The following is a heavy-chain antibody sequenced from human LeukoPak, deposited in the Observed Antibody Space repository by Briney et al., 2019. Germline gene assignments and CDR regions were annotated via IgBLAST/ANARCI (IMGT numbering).Heavy chain of an antibody. Sequence: GGSLRLSCAASGFSFSSYLMSWVRQAPGKGLEWVSTISGNGGGTYYADSVKGRFTISRDNSKNTLYLQMNSLRAEDRALYYCARRLCSGGSCSSFDYWGRGTLVTVSS. CDR3: ARRLCSGGSCSSFDY. CDR2: ISGNGGGT. CDR1: GFSFSSYL. V-gene: IGHV3-23*01. D-gene: IGHD2-15*01. J-gene: IGHJ4*02.